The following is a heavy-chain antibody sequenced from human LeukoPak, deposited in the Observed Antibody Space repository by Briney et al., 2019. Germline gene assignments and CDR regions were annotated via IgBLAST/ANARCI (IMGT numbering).Heavy chain of an antibody. J-gene: IGHJ4*02. CDR2: ISPSGITI. CDR1: GLSFSDYF. V-gene: IGHV3-11*01. Sequence: GGSLRLSCAASGLSFSDYFMSWIRQAPGKGLEWVSYISPSGITINSADSVKGRFTISRDNAKNSLYLQMNSLRAEDTAVYFCARDPNSRIDYWGQGTLVTVSP. D-gene: IGHD4-23*01. CDR3: ARDPNSRIDY.